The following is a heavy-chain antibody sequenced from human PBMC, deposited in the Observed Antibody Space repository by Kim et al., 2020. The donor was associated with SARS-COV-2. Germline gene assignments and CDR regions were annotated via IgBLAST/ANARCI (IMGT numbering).Heavy chain of an antibody. D-gene: IGHD4-4*01. J-gene: IGHJ4*02. Sequence: SETLSLTCTVSGGSISSYYWSWIRQPAGKGLEWIGRIYTSGSPNSNPSLKSRVTISVDTSKNQFSLKLSSVTAADTAVYYCARDFNDYSNYGALDYWGQGTLVTVSS. CDR1: GGSISSYY. CDR3: ARDFNDYSNYGALDY. V-gene: IGHV4-4*07. CDR2: IYTSGSP.